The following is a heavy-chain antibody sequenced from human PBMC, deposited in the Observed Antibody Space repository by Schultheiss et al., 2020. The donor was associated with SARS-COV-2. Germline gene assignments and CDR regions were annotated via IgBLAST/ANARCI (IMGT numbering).Heavy chain of an antibody. V-gene: IGHV4-61*02. D-gene: IGHD6-13*01. Sequence: TLSLTCTVSGGSISSGGYYWSWIRQHPGKGLEWIGRIYTSGSTNYNPSLKSRVTMSVDTSKNQFSLKLSSVTAADTAVYYCAREGVAAAAPDYWGQGTLVTVSS. CDR3: AREGVAAAAPDY. J-gene: IGHJ4*02. CDR1: GGSISSGGYY. CDR2: IYTSGST.